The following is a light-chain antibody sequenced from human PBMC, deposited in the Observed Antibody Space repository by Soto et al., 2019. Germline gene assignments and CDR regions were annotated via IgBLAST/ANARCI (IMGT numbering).Light chain of an antibody. CDR1: SSDIGSYNL. V-gene: IGLV2-23*01. Sequence: QSVLTQPASVSGSPGQSITISCTGTSSDIGSYNLVSWYQHHPGKAPKLIIYKGSMRPSGVSNRFSGSKSGYTASLTISGLQAGDEADYYCCSYAGSSTPYVFGTGTKLTVL. CDR3: CSYAGSSTPYV. CDR2: KGS. J-gene: IGLJ1*01.